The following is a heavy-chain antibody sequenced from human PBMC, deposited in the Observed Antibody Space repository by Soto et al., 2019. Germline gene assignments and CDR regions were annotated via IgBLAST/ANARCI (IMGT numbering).Heavy chain of an antibody. V-gene: IGHV3-7*03. Sequence: GGSLRLSCVASEFTFSNYWMSWVRQAPGKGLEWVANIKQDGSEKYYADSVKGRFTISRDNAKNSLSLQMNSLRAEDTAMYFCARDPGFCTGGACRWFDPWAGEPWSPSPQ. CDR3: ARDPGFCTGGACRWFDP. CDR1: EFTFSNYW. D-gene: IGHD2-8*02. CDR2: IKQDGSEK. J-gene: IGHJ5*02.